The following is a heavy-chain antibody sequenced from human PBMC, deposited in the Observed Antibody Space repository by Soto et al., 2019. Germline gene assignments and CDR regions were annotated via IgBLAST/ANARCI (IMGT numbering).Heavy chain of an antibody. V-gene: IGHV3-9*01. Sequence: EVQLVESGGGLVQPGRSLRLSCAASGFTFDDYAMHWVRQAPGKGLEWVSGISWNSGSIGYADSVKGRFTISRDNAKNSLYLQMNSLRAEDTALYYCAKDMYYYYSSGRDAFDIWGQGTMVTVSS. J-gene: IGHJ3*02. CDR3: AKDMYYYYSSGRDAFDI. D-gene: IGHD3-22*01. CDR2: ISWNSGSI. CDR1: GFTFDDYA.